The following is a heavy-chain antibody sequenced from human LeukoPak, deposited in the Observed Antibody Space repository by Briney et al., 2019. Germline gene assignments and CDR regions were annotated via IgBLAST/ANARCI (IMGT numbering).Heavy chain of an antibody. V-gene: IGHV4-59*08. J-gene: IGHJ4*02. Sequence: SETLSLTCTVSGGSISSYYWSWIRQPPGKGLEWIGYIYYSGSTNYNPSLKSRVTISVDTSKNQFSLKLSSVTAADTAVSYCARLYGSGSYAFDYWGQGTLVTVSS. CDR3: ARLYGSGSYAFDY. CDR2: IYYSGST. D-gene: IGHD3-10*01. CDR1: GGSISSYY.